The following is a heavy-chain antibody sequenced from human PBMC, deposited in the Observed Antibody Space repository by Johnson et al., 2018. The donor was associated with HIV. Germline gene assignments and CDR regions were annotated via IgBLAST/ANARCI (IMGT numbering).Heavy chain of an antibody. CDR1: GFTFSDYG. V-gene: IGHV3-30*18. CDR3: AKVGTGYSSSSVGAFDI. Sequence: QVQLVESGGGVVQPGGSLRLSCAASGFTFSDYGMHWVRQAPGKGLEWVAVVSYDGKYKYYGDSVKGRFTISRDNSKNMFDLQMTSLGVEDTAVYYCAKVGTGYSSSSVGAFDIWGQGTVVTVSS. CDR2: VSYDGKYK. D-gene: IGHD6-13*01. J-gene: IGHJ3*02.